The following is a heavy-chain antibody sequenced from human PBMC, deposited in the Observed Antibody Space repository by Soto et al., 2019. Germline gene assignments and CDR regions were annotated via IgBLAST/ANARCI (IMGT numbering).Heavy chain of an antibody. J-gene: IGHJ4*02. CDR3: AKEAGDH. CDR1: GGNFNTYA. D-gene: IGHD3-10*01. CDR2: IIPMFDIK. V-gene: IGHV1-69*01. Sequence: QLQLVQSGAEVKERGSSVKISCKTSGGNFNTYALTWVRQAPGQGLEWIGGIIPMFDIKNVPQRFQGRVTLNADDSMTTAYMEMTSLRSDDTAVYYCAKEAGDHWGQGTLVTVSS.